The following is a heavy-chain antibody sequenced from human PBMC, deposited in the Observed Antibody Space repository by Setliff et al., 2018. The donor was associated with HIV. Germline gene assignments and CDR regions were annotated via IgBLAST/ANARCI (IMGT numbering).Heavy chain of an antibody. J-gene: IGHJ5*02. Sequence: GPSVKVSCKTSGYTFTDYFIHWVRQATGQGLEWMGWLNPNTGATDSAQTLQGRFTMTRDNSINTAYMDLTRLTSDDTGVYFCARGGRLWGQYGVDLWGQGTQVTVSS. CDR1: GYTFTDYF. D-gene: IGHD3-16*01. CDR2: LNPNTGAT. V-gene: IGHV1-2*02. CDR3: ARGGRLWGQYGVDL.